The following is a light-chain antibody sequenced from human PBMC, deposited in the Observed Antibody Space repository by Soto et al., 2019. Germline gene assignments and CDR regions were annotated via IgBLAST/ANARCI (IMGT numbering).Light chain of an antibody. CDR1: SCNIGAGYD. Sequence: QAVVTQPPSMSGAPGQRVTISCTGSSCNIGAGYDVHWYQQHPGTAPKLLIFDNNNRPSGVPDRFSGSKSDTSASLAITGLQAEDEADYYCQSFDTSLSGFVVFGGGTKLTVL. V-gene: IGLV1-40*01. CDR3: QSFDTSLSGFVV. CDR2: DNN. J-gene: IGLJ2*01.